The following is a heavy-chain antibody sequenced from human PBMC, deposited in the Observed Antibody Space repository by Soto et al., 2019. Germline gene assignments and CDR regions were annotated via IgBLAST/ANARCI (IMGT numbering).Heavy chain of an antibody. J-gene: IGHJ6*02. Sequence: EVQLVESGGALVQPGGSLKLSCAASGFTFRGSALPGVRQAYGKGRGWVGLIRSKPNNYATAYAASLEGRFTISRDDSKNTAYLQMNSLKTEDTAVYYCTSQFYYDSSGYYGGDYYYYGMDVWGQGTTVTVSS. CDR2: IRSKPNNYAT. V-gene: IGHV3-73*02. CDR1: GFTFRGSA. D-gene: IGHD3-22*01. CDR3: TSQFYYDSSGYYGGDYYYYGMDV.